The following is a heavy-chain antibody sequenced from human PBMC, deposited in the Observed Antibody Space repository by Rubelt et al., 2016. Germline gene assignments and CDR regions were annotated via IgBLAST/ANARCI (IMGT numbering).Heavy chain of an antibody. CDR1: GGSFSGYY. D-gene: IGHD2-2*01. V-gene: IGHV4-34*01. J-gene: IGHJ3*02. Sequence: QVQLQQWGAGLLKPSETLSLTCAVYGGSFSGYYWSWIRQPPGKGLEWIGEINHSGSTNYNPSLKSRGTISVDTSKNHFSLKLSTVTAADTAVYYCARPANGYYQTFHIWGQGTMVTVSS. CDR3: ARPANGYYQTFHI. CDR2: INHSGST.